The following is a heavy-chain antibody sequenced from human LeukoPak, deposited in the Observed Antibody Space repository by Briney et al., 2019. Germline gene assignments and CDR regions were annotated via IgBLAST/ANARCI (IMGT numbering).Heavy chain of an antibody. CDR2: ISYDGSNK. CDR1: GFTFSSYA. D-gene: IGHD2-15*01. V-gene: IGHV3-30-3*01. CDR3: ARGGGGCFDY. J-gene: IGHJ4*02. Sequence: GGSLRLSCAASGFTFSSYAMHWVRQAPGKGLEWVAVISYDGSNKYYADSVKGRFTISRDNSKNTLYLQMNSLRAEDTAVYYCARGGGGCFDYWGQGTLVTVSS.